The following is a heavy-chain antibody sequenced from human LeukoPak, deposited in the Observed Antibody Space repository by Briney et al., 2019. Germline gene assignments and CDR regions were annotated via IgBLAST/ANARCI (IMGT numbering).Heavy chain of an antibody. Sequence: SETLSLTCTVSGGSISTYYWHWFRQPAGKGLEWIGRIYASGLTNYNPTLKSRVTISVDTSKKQLSLKLRSVTAADTAVYYCARLRDEGYSYGSLDYWGQGTLVTVSS. J-gene: IGHJ4*02. D-gene: IGHD5-18*01. V-gene: IGHV4-4*07. CDR2: IYASGLT. CDR3: ARLRDEGYSYGSLDY. CDR1: GGSISTYY.